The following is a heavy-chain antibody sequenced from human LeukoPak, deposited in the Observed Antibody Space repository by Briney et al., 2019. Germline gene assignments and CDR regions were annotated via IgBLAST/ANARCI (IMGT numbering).Heavy chain of an antibody. CDR1: GFTFSSYA. CDR3: AKAYSSSWYYFDY. CDR2: ISSSGGST. D-gene: IGHD6-13*01. J-gene: IGHJ4*02. V-gene: IGHV3-23*01. Sequence: GGSLRLSCAASGFTFSSYAMSWVRRAPGKGLEWVSVISSSGGSTSYADSVKGRFTISRDNSKNTLYLQMNSLRAEDTAVYYCAKAYSSSWYYFDYWGQGTLVTVSS.